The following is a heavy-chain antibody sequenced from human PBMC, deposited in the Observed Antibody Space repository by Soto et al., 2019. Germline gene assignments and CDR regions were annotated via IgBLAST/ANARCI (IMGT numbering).Heavy chain of an antibody. CDR2: INHSGST. D-gene: IGHD2-21*02. Sequence: SENLSLTCAVYGGSFSGYYWTWIRQPPGTGLEWIGEINHSGSTNYNPSLKSRVTISVDTSKNQFSLRLSSVTAADTAVYYCARDLWGYCGADCYPLDVWSQGTTDIGSS. CDR1: GGSFSGYY. CDR3: ARDLWGYCGADCYPLDV. J-gene: IGHJ6*02. V-gene: IGHV4-34*01.